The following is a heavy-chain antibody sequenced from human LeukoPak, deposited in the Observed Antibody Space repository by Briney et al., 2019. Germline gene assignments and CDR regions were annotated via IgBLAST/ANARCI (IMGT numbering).Heavy chain of an antibody. CDR2: INPNSGGT. CDR1: GYTFTGYY. D-gene: IGHD2-8*01. V-gene: IGHV1-2*06. J-gene: IGHJ4*02. CDR3: AREGYCTDGVCYPFGY. Sequence: ASVKVSCKASGYTFTGYYMHWVRQAPGQGLEWMGRINPNSGGTNYAQKFRGRVTMTRDTSISTAYMELSRLRSDDTAVYYCAREGYCTDGVCYPFGYWGQGTLVTVSS.